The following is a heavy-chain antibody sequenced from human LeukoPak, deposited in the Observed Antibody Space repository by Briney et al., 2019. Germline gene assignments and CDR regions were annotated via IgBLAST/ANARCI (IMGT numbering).Heavy chain of an antibody. CDR3: AREYGSGSYDYLDY. Sequence: GGSLRLSCAASGFTFSSYGMHWVRQAPGKGLEWVAVIWYDGSYKYYADSVKGRFTISRDNSKNTLYLQMNSLRAEDTAVYYCAREYGSGSYDYLDYWGQGTLVTVSS. D-gene: IGHD3-10*01. J-gene: IGHJ4*02. CDR1: GFTFSSYG. V-gene: IGHV3-33*01. CDR2: IWYDGSYK.